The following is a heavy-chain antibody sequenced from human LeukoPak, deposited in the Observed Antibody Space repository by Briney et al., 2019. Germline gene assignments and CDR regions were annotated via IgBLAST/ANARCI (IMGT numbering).Heavy chain of an antibody. CDR3: AKDTYGSGSYHLDY. CDR1: GFTFSSYV. Sequence: QTGGALRLSCAASGFTFSSYVMSWVRQAPGKGLEWVSAISGSGGSTYYADSVKGRFTISRDNSKNTLYLQMNSLRAEDTAVYYCAKDTYGSGSYHLDYWGQGTLVTVSS. CDR2: ISGSGGST. D-gene: IGHD3-10*01. J-gene: IGHJ4*02. V-gene: IGHV3-23*01.